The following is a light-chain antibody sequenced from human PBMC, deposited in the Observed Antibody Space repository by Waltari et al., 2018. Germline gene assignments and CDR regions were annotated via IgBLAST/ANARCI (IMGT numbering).Light chain of an antibody. CDR3: QQYSSYVT. V-gene: IGKV1-5*03. Sequence: DIHMTQSPSTLSAFVGDRVTITCRASQSIGNWLAWYQQKPGKAPKLLIYKTSTLESGVPSTFSGSGSGTEFTLTISSLQPEDFATYYCQQYSSYVTFGQGTEVEVK. J-gene: IGKJ1*01. CDR1: QSIGNW. CDR2: KTS.